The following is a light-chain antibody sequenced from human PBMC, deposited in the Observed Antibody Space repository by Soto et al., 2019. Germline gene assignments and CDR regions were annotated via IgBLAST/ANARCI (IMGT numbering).Light chain of an antibody. CDR1: QSVSSSY. V-gene: IGKV3-20*01. CDR2: GAS. CDR3: LQDSIYPWT. J-gene: IGKJ1*01. Sequence: EIVLTQSPGTLSLSPGERATLSCRASQSVSSSYLAWYQQKAGQAPRLLIYGASTRATAIPARFSGSGSGTDFTLTISSLQPEDFATYYCLQDSIYPWTFGQGTKVDI.